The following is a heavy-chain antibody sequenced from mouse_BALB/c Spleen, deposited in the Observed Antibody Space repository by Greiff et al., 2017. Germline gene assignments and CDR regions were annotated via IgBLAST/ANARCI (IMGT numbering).Heavy chain of an antibody. J-gene: IGHJ3*01. CDR3: ARAYDSWFAY. Sequence: EVQLVESGGGLVKPGGSLKLSCAASGFTFSSYAMSWVRQSPEKRLEWVAEISSGGSYTYYPDTVTGRFTISRDNAKNTLYLEMSSLRSEDTAMYYFARAYDSWFAYWGQGTLVTVSA. V-gene: IGHV5-9-4*01. CDR2: ISSGGSYT. CDR1: GFTFSSYA. D-gene: IGHD2-4*01.